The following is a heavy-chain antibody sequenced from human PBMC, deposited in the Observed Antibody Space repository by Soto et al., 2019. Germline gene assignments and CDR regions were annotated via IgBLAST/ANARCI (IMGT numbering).Heavy chain of an antibody. CDR1: GFTFSSYW. CDR2: IKQDGREK. V-gene: IGHV3-7*01. D-gene: IGHD6-19*01. J-gene: IGHJ4*02. Sequence: GGSLRLSCVDSGFTFSSYWMTWVRQAPGKGLEWVANIKQDGREKYYVDSVKGRFTISRDNAKNSLYLQMNSLRAEDTAVYYCARNSGWYFDYWGQGTLVTVSS. CDR3: ARNSGWYFDY.